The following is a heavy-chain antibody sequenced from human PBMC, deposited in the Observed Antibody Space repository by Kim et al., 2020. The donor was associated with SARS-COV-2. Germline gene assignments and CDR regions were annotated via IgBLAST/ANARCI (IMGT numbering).Heavy chain of an antibody. CDR3: ARGDFDY. J-gene: IGHJ4*02. CDR1: GFTFSSYS. Sequence: GGSLRLSCAASGFTFSSYSMNWVRQAPGKGLEWVSSISSSSSYIYYAGSVKGRFTISRDNAKNSLYLQMNSLRAEDTAVYYCARGDFDYWGQGTLVTVSS. V-gene: IGHV3-21*01. CDR2: ISSSSSYI.